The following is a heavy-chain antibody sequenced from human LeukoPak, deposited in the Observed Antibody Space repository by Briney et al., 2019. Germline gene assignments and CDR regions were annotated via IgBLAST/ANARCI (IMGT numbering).Heavy chain of an antibody. CDR3: ARGYGYYGSRFDP. Sequence: SETLSLTCAVYGGSFSGYYWSWIRQPPGKGLEWIGEINHSGSTNYIPSLKSRVTISVDTSKNQFSLKQSSVTAADTAVYYCARGYGYYGSRFDPWGQGTLVTVSS. D-gene: IGHD3-10*01. CDR1: GGSFSGYY. CDR2: INHSGST. J-gene: IGHJ5*02. V-gene: IGHV4-34*01.